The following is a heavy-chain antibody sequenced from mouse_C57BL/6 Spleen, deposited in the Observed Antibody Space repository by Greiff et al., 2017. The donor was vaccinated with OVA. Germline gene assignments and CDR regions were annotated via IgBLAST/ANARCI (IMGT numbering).Heavy chain of an antibody. V-gene: IGHV1-39*01. Sequence: VQLQQSGPELVKPGDSVKISCKVSGYSFTDYNMNWVKQSNGKSLEWMGVINPNYGTTSYNQKFKGKTTLSVDQSSSTAYMQLNSLTAADSAVYYCARWKSDWYFDVWGTGTTVTVSS. CDR3: ARWKSDWYFDV. J-gene: IGHJ1*03. CDR1: GYSFTDYN. CDR2: INPNYGTT.